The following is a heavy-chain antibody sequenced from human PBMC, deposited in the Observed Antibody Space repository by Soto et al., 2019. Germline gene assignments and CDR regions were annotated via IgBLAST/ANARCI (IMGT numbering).Heavy chain of an antibody. CDR3: AKDLGRWLQTAFDY. Sequence: PGGSLRLSCAASGLTVSGKKYVAWDRQAPGKGLEWVSAISGSGGSTYYADSVKGRFTISRDNSKNTLYLQMNSLRAEDTAVYYCAKDLGRWLQTAFDYWGQGTLVTVSS. CDR1: GLTVSGKKY. CDR2: ISGSGGST. V-gene: IGHV3-23*01. J-gene: IGHJ4*02. D-gene: IGHD5-12*01.